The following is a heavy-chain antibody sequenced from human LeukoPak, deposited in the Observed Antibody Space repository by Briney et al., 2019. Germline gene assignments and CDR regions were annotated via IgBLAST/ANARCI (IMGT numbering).Heavy chain of an antibody. D-gene: IGHD3-10*01. CDR2: TYYDSQWYR. CDR3: ARNYYGSGSYYTLDS. Sequence: SQTLSLTCTISGDSDSSNKAAWNWIRQSPSRGLEWLGRTYYDSQWYRDYAVSVKSRMTVNPDTSKNRFSLHLNSVTPEDTAVYYCARNYYGSGSYYTLDSWGPGTLVTVSS. V-gene: IGHV6-1*01. CDR1: GDSDSSNKAA. J-gene: IGHJ4*02.